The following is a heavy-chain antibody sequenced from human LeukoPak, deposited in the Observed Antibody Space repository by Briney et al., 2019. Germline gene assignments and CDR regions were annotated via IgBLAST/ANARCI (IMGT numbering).Heavy chain of an antibody. Sequence: PSETLSLTCTVSGGSISSYYWSWIRQPPGKGLEWVGCIYYSGSTHYNPSLKSRVTISADTSRNQFSLKLSSVTAADTAVYYCARYDPGAFDIWGQGTMVTVSS. CDR2: IYYSGST. CDR3: ARYDPGAFDI. J-gene: IGHJ3*02. CDR1: GGSISSYY. V-gene: IGHV4-59*12. D-gene: IGHD3-16*01.